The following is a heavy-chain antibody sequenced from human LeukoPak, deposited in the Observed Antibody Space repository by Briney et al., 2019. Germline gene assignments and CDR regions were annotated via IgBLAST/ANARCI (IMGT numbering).Heavy chain of an antibody. CDR3: ASPGSGSYSNYYYGMDV. CDR2: INHSGST. V-gene: IGHV4-34*01. D-gene: IGHD1-26*01. CDR1: GGPFSGYY. Sequence: PSETLSLTCAVYGGPFSGYYWSWIPQPPGKGLEWIGEINHSGSTNYNPFLKSRVTISVDTSKNQFSLKLSSVTAADTAVYYCASPGSGSYSNYYYGMDVWGQGTTVTVSS. J-gene: IGHJ6*02.